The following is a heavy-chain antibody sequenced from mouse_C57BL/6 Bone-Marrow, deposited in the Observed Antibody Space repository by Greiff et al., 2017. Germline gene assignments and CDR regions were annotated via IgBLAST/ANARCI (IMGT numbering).Heavy chain of an antibody. Sequence: ESGGDLVKPGGSLKLSCAASGFTFSSYGMSWVRQTPDKRLEWVATISSGGSYTYYPDSVKGRFTISRDNAKNTLYLQMSSLKSEDTAMYYCARHKSFYWYFDVWGTGTTVTVSS. D-gene: IGHD1-3*01. CDR1: GFTFSSYG. J-gene: IGHJ1*03. CDR3: ARHKSFYWYFDV. V-gene: IGHV5-6*01. CDR2: ISSGGSYT.